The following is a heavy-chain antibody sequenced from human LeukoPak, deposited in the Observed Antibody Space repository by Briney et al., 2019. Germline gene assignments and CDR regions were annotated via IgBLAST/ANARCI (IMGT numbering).Heavy chain of an antibody. V-gene: IGHV3-9*01. J-gene: IGHJ4*02. CDR1: GFTFDDYA. CDR3: AKDIDQTSSFDY. D-gene: IGHD2-15*01. Sequence: GGSLRLSCAASGFTFDDYAMHWVRQAPGKGLEWVSGISWNSGSIGYADSVKGRFTISRDNAKNSLYLQMNSLRAEDTALYYCAKDIDQTSSFDYWGQGTLVTVSS. CDR2: ISWNSGSI.